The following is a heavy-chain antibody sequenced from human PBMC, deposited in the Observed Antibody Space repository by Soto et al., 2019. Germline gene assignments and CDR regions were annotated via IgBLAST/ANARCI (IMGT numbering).Heavy chain of an antibody. V-gene: IGHV3-48*01. J-gene: IGHJ5*02. CDR3: ARVRVGIHRDTIFGVVTNRWFDP. CDR2: ISSGSSTI. D-gene: IGHD3-3*01. Sequence: EVQLVESGGGLVQPGGSLRLSCAASGFTFSSYSMNWVRQAPGKGLEWVSYISSGSSTIYYADSVKGQFTISRDNAKHSLYLHMNSLRAEDTAVYYCARVRVGIHRDTIFGVVTNRWFDPWGQGTLVTVSS. CDR1: GFTFSSYS.